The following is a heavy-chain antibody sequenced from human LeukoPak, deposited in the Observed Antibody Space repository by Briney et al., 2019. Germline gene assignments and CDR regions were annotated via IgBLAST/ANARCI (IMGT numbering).Heavy chain of an antibody. V-gene: IGHV3-23*01. D-gene: IGHD3-22*01. Sequence: GGSLRLSCEASGFTFNKFGMNWVRQAPGKGLEWVSGISGSGGSTFYAGSAKGRFTISRDNSKNTLYLHMNSLRAEDTAVYYCARDGGGYYDSSAYDYWGQGTLVTVSS. CDR1: GFTFNKFG. J-gene: IGHJ4*02. CDR2: ISGSGGST. CDR3: ARDGGGYYDSSAYDY.